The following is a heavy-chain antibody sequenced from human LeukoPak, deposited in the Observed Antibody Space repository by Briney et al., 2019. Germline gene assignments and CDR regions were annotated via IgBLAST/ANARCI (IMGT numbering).Heavy chain of an antibody. V-gene: IGHV1-46*01. D-gene: IGHD2-15*01. Sequence: ASVKVSCKASGYTFTSYAMNWVRQAPGQGLEWMGIINPSVGSTSYAQKFQGRVSMTRDMSTSTVYMELSSLRSEDTAVYYCVRSDHFEVAAARDWYFDLWGRGTLVTVSS. CDR1: GYTFTSYA. CDR3: VRSDHFEVAAARDWYFDL. CDR2: INPSVGST. J-gene: IGHJ2*01.